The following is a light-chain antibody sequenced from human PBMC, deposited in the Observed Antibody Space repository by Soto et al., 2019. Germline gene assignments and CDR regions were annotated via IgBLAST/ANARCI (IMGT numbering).Light chain of an antibody. Sequence: EVVLTQSPGTLSLSPGERATLSCRASERINNNYFAWYQQKPGQAPRLLIFGSSDRAAGIPDRFSGSGSGTDFTLTISRLEPEDFAVYYCQQYGSSPPYTFGQGTKLDIK. J-gene: IGKJ2*01. CDR1: ERINNNY. V-gene: IGKV3-20*01. CDR2: GSS. CDR3: QQYGSSPPYT.